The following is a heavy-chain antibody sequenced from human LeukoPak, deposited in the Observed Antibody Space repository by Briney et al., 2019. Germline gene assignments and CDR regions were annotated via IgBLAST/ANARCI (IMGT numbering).Heavy chain of an antibody. CDR3: ASEAFCAGGSCYFHRVAS. D-gene: IGHD2-15*01. CDR2: IDTNSGGT. J-gene: IGHJ4*02. CDR1: GYTFTAYY. V-gene: IGHV1-2*02. Sequence: ASVKVSCKASGYTFTAYYMHWVRQAPGQGLEWMGWIDTNSGGTNYAQKFQGRVTITRDTSIGTAYMELSSLISDDTAVYYCASEAFCAGGSCYFHRVASWGPGTLVTVSS.